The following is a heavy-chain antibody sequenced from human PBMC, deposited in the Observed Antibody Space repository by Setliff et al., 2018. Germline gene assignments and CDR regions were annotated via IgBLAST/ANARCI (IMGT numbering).Heavy chain of an antibody. Sequence: ETLSLTCTVSGGSISSGGYYMSWVRQAPGKGLEWVSVIYSGGSTYYADSVKGRFTISRDNSKNTLYLQMNSLRAEDTAVYYCAKGTAAAELFDYWGQGTPVTVS. CDR1: GGSISSGGYY. J-gene: IGHJ4*02. CDR2: IYSGGST. CDR3: AKGTAAAELFDY. V-gene: IGHV3-53*01. D-gene: IGHD6-13*01.